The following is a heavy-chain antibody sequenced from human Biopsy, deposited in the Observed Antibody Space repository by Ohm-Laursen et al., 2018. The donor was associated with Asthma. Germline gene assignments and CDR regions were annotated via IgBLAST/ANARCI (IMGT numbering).Heavy chain of an antibody. D-gene: IGHD4-17*01. CDR2: IYYSGST. CDR3: ARTTYGDDGFDP. J-gene: IGHJ5*02. Sequence: TLSLTCTDSGGSINIGDYYWSWIRQHPVKGLEWIGYIYYSGSTYYNPSLKSRVSISLDTSKNQFSLSLTSVTAADTAVYYCARTTYGDDGFDPWGQGTLVTVSS. CDR1: GGSINIGDYY. V-gene: IGHV4-31*03.